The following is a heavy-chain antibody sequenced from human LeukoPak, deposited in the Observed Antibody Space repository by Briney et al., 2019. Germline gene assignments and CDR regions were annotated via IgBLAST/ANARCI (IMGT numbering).Heavy chain of an antibody. Sequence: GGSLRPSCAASGFTFSDYAMSWVRQAPGKGLEWVSAISGSGGTTYYADSVKGRFTISRDKSKNTLSLQMNSLRAEDTALYYCAKGQGYSASPAAFSFDYWGQGTLVTVSS. D-gene: IGHD5-12*01. CDR2: ISGSGGTT. CDR1: GFTFSDYA. CDR3: AKGQGYSASPAAFSFDY. V-gene: IGHV3-23*01. J-gene: IGHJ4*02.